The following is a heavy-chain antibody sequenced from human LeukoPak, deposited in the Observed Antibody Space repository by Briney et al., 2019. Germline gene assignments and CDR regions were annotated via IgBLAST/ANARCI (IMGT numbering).Heavy chain of an antibody. CDR3: ARDSSSWYSVNDY. V-gene: IGHV3-33*01. Sequence: GGSLRLSCAASGFTFSSYGMHWVRQAPGKGLEWVAVIWYDGSNKYYADSVKGRFTISRDNAKSSLYLQMNSLRAEDTAVYYCARDSSSWYSVNDYWGQGTLVTVSS. D-gene: IGHD6-13*01. CDR2: IWYDGSNK. CDR1: GFTFSSYG. J-gene: IGHJ4*02.